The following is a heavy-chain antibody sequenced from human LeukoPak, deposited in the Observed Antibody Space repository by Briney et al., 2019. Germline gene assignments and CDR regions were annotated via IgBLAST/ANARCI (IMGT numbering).Heavy chain of an antibody. CDR1: GFTFEDYG. D-gene: IGHD6-19*01. Sequence: GGSLRLSCAASGFTFEDYGMTWVRQAPGKGLEWVSGINWNGGSTGYADSVKGRFTISRDNSKNTLYLQMNSLRAEDTAVYYCAKPKGYSSGWYPDYFDYWGQGTLVTVSS. V-gene: IGHV3-20*04. CDR2: INWNGGST. J-gene: IGHJ4*02. CDR3: AKPKGYSSGWYPDYFDY.